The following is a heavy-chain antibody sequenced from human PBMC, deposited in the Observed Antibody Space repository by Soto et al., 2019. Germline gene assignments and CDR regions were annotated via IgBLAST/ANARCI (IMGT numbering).Heavy chain of an antibody. D-gene: IGHD6-13*01. CDR2: ISGSGESI. CDR3: ARDRHGSDWYTYYFYTLAV. CDR1: GFIFSDYA. Sequence: EVQLLESVGGLVQPGESLRLSCAASGFIFSDYAMTWVRQAPGKGLEWVSGISGSGESIYYADSVEGRFTISRDNSKNTLYLQMNSLRGEDTAVYYCARDRHGSDWYTYYFYTLAVWGQGTTVTVSS. V-gene: IGHV3-23*01. J-gene: IGHJ6*02.